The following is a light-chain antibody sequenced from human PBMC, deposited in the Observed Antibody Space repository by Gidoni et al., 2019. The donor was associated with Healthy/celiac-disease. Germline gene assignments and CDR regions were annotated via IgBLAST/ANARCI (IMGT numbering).Light chain of an antibody. V-gene: IGKV4-1*01. Sequence: DIVMSHSPDSLAVSLGERATINCKSSQSVLYCSNNKNYLAWYQQKPGQPPKLLIYWASTRESGVPERFSGSGSGTDFTLTISSLQAEDVAVYYCQQYYSTLLYTFGQGTKLEIK. J-gene: IGKJ2*01. CDR1: QSVLYCSNNKNY. CDR3: QQYYSTLLYT. CDR2: WAS.